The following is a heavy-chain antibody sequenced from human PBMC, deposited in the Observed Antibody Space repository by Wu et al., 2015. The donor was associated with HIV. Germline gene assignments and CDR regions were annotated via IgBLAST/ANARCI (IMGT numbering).Heavy chain of an antibody. CDR1: GYTFTGYY. Sequence: QVQLVQSGAEVKKPGASVKVSCKASGYTFTGYYMHWVRQAPGQGLEWMGWINPNSGGTNYAQKFQGRVTMTRDTSISTAYMELSRLRSDDTAVYYCARVLVTSRAAADAFDIWGQGTNGHRLF. J-gene: IGHJ3*02. D-gene: IGHD6-13*01. CDR2: INPNSGGT. V-gene: IGHV1-2*02. CDR3: ARVLVTSRAAADAFDI.